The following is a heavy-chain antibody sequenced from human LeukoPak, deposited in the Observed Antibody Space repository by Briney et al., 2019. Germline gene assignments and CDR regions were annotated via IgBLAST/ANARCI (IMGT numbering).Heavy chain of an antibody. CDR3: ARSYDSSGYYFARSGYFDY. Sequence: GASVKVSCKASGGTFSSYAISWVRQAPGQGLEWMGRIIPILGIANYAQKFQGRVTITADKSTSTAYMELSSLRSEDTAVYYCARSYDSSGYYFARSGYFDYWGQGTLVTVSS. D-gene: IGHD3-22*01. J-gene: IGHJ4*02. CDR1: GGTFSSYA. CDR2: IIPILGIA. V-gene: IGHV1-69*04.